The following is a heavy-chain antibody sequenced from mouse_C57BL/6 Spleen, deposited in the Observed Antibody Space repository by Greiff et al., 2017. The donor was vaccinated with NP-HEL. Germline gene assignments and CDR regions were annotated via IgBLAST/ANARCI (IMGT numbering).Heavy chain of an antibody. Sequence: QVQLQQSGAELVRPGASVTLSCKASGYTFTDYEMHWVKQTPVHGLEWIGAIDPETGGTAYNQKFKGKAILTADKSSSTAYMELRSLTSEDSAVYYCTRSHGSSYGYFDVWGTGTTVTVSS. D-gene: IGHD1-1*01. V-gene: IGHV1-15*01. CDR1: GYTFTDYE. J-gene: IGHJ1*03. CDR2: IDPETGGT. CDR3: TRSHGSSYGYFDV.